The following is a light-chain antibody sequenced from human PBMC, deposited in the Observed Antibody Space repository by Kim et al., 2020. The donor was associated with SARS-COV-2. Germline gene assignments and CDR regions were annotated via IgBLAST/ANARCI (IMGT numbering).Light chain of an antibody. J-gene: IGLJ3*02. CDR3: NSRDSSGNRV. Sequence: SSELTQDPAVSVALGQTVRITCQGDSLRSYYASWYQQKPGQAPVLVIYGKNNRPSGIPDRFSGSSSGKTASLTITGAQAEDEADYYCNSRDSSGNRVFGG. CDR2: GKN. CDR1: SLRSYY. V-gene: IGLV3-19*01.